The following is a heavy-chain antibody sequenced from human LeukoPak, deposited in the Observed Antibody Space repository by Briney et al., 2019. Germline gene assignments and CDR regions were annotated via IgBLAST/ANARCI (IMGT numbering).Heavy chain of an antibody. Sequence: GGSLRLSCAASGFTFSNYWMHWVRRAPGKGLVWVSRISSDGSSTSYAGSVKGRFTISRDNAENTLFLQMNSLRVEDTAVYYCARVTGGRYFDYWGQGTLVTVPS. J-gene: IGHJ4*02. CDR1: GFTFSNYW. D-gene: IGHD1-14*01. V-gene: IGHV3-74*01. CDR2: ISSDGSST. CDR3: ARVTGGRYFDY.